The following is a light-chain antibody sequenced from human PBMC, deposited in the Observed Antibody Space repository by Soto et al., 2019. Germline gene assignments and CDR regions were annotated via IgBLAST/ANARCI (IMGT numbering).Light chain of an antibody. Sequence: QSALTQPASVSGSPGQSISISCTGATSDIGNYNYFSWYQQHPGKAPKLIIYQVSNRPSGVSNRFSGSKSGNTASLTISGLQADDEADYSCSTYTGSNTPYVFGTGTKLTVL. V-gene: IGLV2-14*01. J-gene: IGLJ1*01. CDR1: TSDIGNYNY. CDR2: QVS. CDR3: STYTGSNTPYV.